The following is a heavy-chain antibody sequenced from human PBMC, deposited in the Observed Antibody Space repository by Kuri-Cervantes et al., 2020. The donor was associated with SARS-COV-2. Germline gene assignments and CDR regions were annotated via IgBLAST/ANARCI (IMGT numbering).Heavy chain of an antibody. CDR2: ISSSSSYI. D-gene: IGHD2-21*01. J-gene: IGHJ6*03. Sequence: GGSLRPSCAASGFTFSSYSMNWVRQAPGKGLEWVSSISSSSSYIYYADSVKGRFTISRDNAKNSLYLQMNSLRGEDTAVYYCARVAGEGPIYYYDMDVWGKGTTVTVSS. CDR1: GFTFSSYS. V-gene: IGHV3-21*01. CDR3: ARVAGEGPIYYYDMDV.